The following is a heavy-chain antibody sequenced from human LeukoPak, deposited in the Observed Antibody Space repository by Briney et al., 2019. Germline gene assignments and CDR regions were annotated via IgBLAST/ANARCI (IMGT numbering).Heavy chain of an antibody. CDR2: IYYSGST. CDR3: ARHSGSYFVAAFDI. CDR1: GGSISSYY. J-gene: IGHJ3*02. V-gene: IGHV4-59*08. D-gene: IGHD1-26*01. Sequence: TSETLSLTCTVSGGSISSYYWSWIRQPPGKGLEWIGYIYYSGSTNYNPSLKSRVTISVDTSKNQFSLKLSSVTAADTAVYYCARHSGSYFVAAFDIWGQGTMVTVSS.